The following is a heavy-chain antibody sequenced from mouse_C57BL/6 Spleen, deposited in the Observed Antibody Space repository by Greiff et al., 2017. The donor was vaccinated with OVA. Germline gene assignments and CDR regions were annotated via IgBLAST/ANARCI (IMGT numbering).Heavy chain of an antibody. CDR1: GFTFSSYA. V-gene: IGHV5-4*01. CDR3: ARRSYYGSSYVWYFDV. Sequence: EVQLQESGGGLVKPGGSLKLSCAASGFTFSSYAMSWVRQTPEKRLEWVATISDGGSYTYYPDNVKGRFTISRDNAKNNLYLQMSHLKSEDTAMYYCARRSYYGSSYVWYFDVWGTGTTVTVSS. J-gene: IGHJ1*03. D-gene: IGHD1-1*01. CDR2: ISDGGSYT.